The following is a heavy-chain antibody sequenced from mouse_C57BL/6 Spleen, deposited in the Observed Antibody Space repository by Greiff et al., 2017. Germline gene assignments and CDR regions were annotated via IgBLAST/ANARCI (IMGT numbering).Heavy chain of an antibody. V-gene: IGHV5-9-1*02. CDR3: TRDQGYSNWGYYAMDY. CDR2: ISSGGDYI. D-gene: IGHD2-5*01. J-gene: IGHJ4*01. CDR1: GFTFSSYA. Sequence: EVKLMESGEGLVKPGGSLKLSCAASGFTFSSYAMSWVRQTPEKRLEWVAYISSGGDYIYYADTVKGRFTISRDNARNTLYLQMSSLKSEDTAMYYCTRDQGYSNWGYYAMDYWGQGTSVTVSS.